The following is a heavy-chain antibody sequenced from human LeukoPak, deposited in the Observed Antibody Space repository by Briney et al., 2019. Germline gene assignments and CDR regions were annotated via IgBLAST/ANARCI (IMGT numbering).Heavy chain of an antibody. CDR1: GYTFTGYY. J-gene: IGHJ4*02. CDR3: ARQWLIDYFDY. V-gene: IGHV1-2*02. Sequence: ASVKVSCKASGYTFTGYYMHWVRQAPGQGLEWMGWINPNSGGTNYAQKFQGRVTMTRDMSTSTVYMELSSLRSEDTAVYYCARQWLIDYFDYWGQGTLVTVSS. D-gene: IGHD6-19*01. CDR2: INPNSGGT.